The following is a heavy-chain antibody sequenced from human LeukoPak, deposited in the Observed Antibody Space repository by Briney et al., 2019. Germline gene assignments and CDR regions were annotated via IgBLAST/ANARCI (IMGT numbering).Heavy chain of an antibody. CDR2: VYHNGNT. V-gene: IGHV4-38-2*01. Sequence: SETLSLNCAVSGFSISGGYYWVWIRQPPGTGLEWIGSVYHNGNTLFNTSLKSRVTLSVDSSKNQFSLRLSSVTAADTARYYCARNEGIVVAGTWFDSWGQGTLVFVSS. J-gene: IGHJ1*01. CDR1: GFSISGGYY. CDR3: ARNEGIVVAGTWFDS. D-gene: IGHD6-19*01.